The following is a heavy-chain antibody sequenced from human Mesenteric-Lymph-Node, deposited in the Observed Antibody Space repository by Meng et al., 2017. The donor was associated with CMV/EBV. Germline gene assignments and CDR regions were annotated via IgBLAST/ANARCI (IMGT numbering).Heavy chain of an antibody. J-gene: IGHJ6*02. D-gene: IGHD2-2*01. CDR2: VWYDGSKK. CDR3: AKDSQYCSSTSCYYYYYYGMDV. V-gene: IGHV3-30*02. CDR1: GFTFSSYG. Sequence: GESLKISCAASGFTFSSYGMHWVRQAPGEGLEWVAFVWYDGSKKNYLDSVKGRFTISRDNSKNTLYLQMNSLRAEDTAVYYCAKDSQYCSSTSCYYYYYYGMDVWGQGTTVTVSS.